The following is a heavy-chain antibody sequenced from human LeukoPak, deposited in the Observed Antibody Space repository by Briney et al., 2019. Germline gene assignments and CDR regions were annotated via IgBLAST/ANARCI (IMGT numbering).Heavy chain of an antibody. V-gene: IGHV3-13*01. CDR1: GFTFSSFD. CDR2: IGTASDT. D-gene: IGHD1-1*01. Sequence: AGGSLRLSCAASGFTFSSFDMHGVRQPTGQGLEGVSTIGTASDTYYPGSVEGRFTLSRDNAKNSLYLQMNSLTAGDTAVYYCARGPPRGKYYYMDLWGKGTTVTVSS. CDR3: ARGPPRGKYYYMDL. J-gene: IGHJ6*03.